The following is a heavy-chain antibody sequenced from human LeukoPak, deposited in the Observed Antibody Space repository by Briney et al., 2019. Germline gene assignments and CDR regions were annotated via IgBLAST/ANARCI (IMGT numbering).Heavy chain of an antibody. J-gene: IGHJ3*02. CDR2: IYHSGST. V-gene: IGHV4-30-2*01. CDR1: GGSISSGGYY. CDR3: AREHSSPREDQYDAFDI. Sequence: SQTLSLTCTVSGGSISSGGYYWSWIRQPPGKGLEWITYIYHSGSTYYNPSLKSRVTISVDRSKNQFSLKLSSVTAADTAVYYCAREHSSPREDQYDAFDIWGQGTMVTVSS. D-gene: IGHD6-19*01.